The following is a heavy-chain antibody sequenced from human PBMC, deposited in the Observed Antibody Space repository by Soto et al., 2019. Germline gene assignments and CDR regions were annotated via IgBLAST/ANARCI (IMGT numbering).Heavy chain of an antibody. CDR3: ARNFRDGYHSLFDY. CDR2: IIPIFGTA. V-gene: IGHV1-69*13. J-gene: IGHJ4*02. Sequence: SVKVSCKASGGTFSSYAISWVRQAPGQGLEWMGGIIPIFGTANYAQKFQGRVTITADESTSTAYMELSSLRSEDTAVYYCARNFRDGYHSLFDYWGQGTLVIVSS. D-gene: IGHD5-12*01. CDR1: GGTFSSYA.